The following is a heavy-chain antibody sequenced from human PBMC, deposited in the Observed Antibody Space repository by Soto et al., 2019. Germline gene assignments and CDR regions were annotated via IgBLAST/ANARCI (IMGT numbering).Heavy chain of an antibody. CDR3: ARDRSGGSCHDY. Sequence: QVQLVQSGSEVKQPGSSVKVSCKASGGTFSSYAISWVRQAPGQGLEWMGGIIPIFGTANYAQKFQGRVTITADESTSTAYMEVSSLRSEDTAVYYCARDRSGGSCHDYWGQGTLVTVSS. J-gene: IGHJ4*02. CDR1: GGTFSSYA. V-gene: IGHV1-69*01. CDR2: IIPIFGTA. D-gene: IGHD2-15*01.